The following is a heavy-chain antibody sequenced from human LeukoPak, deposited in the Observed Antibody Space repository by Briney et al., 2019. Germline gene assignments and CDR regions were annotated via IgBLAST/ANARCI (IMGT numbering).Heavy chain of an antibody. J-gene: IGHJ5*02. CDR1: GGSIRSSYYY. V-gene: IGHV4-39*01. CDR3: ARRFPYSSSSGWFDP. CDR2: IYYSGST. Sequence: SETLSLTCTVSGGSIRSSYYYWGWIRQPPGKGLEWIGSIYYSGSTYYNPSLKSRVTISVDTSKNQFSLKLSSVTAADTAVYYCARRFPYSSSSGWFDPWGQGTLVTVSS. D-gene: IGHD6-6*01.